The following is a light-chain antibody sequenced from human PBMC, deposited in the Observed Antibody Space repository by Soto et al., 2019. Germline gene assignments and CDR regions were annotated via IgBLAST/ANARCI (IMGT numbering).Light chain of an antibody. Sequence: IHMTQSPSSLSASVGHRVTITGRAGQGIFSSLNWYQQRPGKAPTLXIHAASRLQSGVPSRFSGSVSGTDFTLTISSLQTEDFATYYCQQSYSTLYTFGQGTKVDIK. J-gene: IGKJ2*01. CDR2: AAS. CDR3: QQSYSTLYT. CDR1: QGIFSS. V-gene: IGKV1-39*01.